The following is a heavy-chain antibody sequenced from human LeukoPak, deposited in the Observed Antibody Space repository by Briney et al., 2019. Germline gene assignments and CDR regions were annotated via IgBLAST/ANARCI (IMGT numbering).Heavy chain of an antibody. V-gene: IGHV3-21*01. Sequence: PGGSLRLSCAASGFTFSDYTMNWVRQAPGKGLEYVSSISGSSRHIYYADSVKGRFTISRGNTKSSLYLQMNSLRVEDMAVYYCARGYCGGDCYGDWGQGTLVTVSS. D-gene: IGHD2-21*02. CDR3: ARGYCGGDCYGD. CDR1: GFTFSDYT. CDR2: ISGSSRHI. J-gene: IGHJ1*01.